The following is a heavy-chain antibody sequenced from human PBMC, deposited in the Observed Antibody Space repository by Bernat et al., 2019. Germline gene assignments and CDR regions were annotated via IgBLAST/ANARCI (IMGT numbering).Heavy chain of an antibody. CDR2: IGTAGDT. V-gene: IGHV3-13*04. CDR3: ERGRSSGWYSGYYGMDV. Sequence: EVQLVESGGGLVQPGGSLRLSCAASGFTFSSYDMHWVRQATGKGLEWVSAIGTAGDTYYPGSVKGRFTISRENAKNSLYLQMNSLRAGDTAVYYCERGRSSGWYSGYYGMDVWGQGTTVTVSS. D-gene: IGHD6-19*01. J-gene: IGHJ6*02. CDR1: GFTFSSYD.